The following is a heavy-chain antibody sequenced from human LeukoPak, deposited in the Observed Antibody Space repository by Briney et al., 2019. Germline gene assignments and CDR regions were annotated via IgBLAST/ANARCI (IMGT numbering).Heavy chain of an antibody. V-gene: IGHV4-34*01. CDR2: INHSGST. Sequence: SETLSLTCAVYGGSFSGYYWSWIRQPPGKGLEWIGEINHSGSTNYNPSLKSRVTISVDTSKNQFSLKLSSVTAADTAVYYCARTRRYTMTPGYWGQGTLVTVSS. CDR3: ARTRRYTMTPGY. D-gene: IGHD1-1*01. CDR1: GGSFSGYY. J-gene: IGHJ4*02.